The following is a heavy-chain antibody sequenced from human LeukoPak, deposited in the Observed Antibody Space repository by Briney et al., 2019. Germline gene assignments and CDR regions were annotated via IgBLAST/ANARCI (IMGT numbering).Heavy chain of an antibody. CDR3: ARAAVIVVVVAADGGGYFDY. Sequence: ASVKVSCKASGYTFTSYGISWVRQAPGQGLEWMGWISAYNGNTNYAQKLQGRVTMTTDTSTSTAYMELRSLRSDDTAVYYCARAAVIVVVVAADGGGYFDYWGQGTLVTVSS. CDR2: ISAYNGNT. V-gene: IGHV1-18*01. D-gene: IGHD2-15*01. CDR1: GYTFTSYG. J-gene: IGHJ4*02.